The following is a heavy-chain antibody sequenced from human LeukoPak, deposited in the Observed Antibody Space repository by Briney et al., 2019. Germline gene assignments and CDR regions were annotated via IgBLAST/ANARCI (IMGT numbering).Heavy chain of an antibody. V-gene: IGHV3-21*01. J-gene: IGHJ3*02. CDR3: ARTTVTTRGRAFDI. CDR2: ISSSSSYI. CDR1: GFTFSSYA. D-gene: IGHD4-17*01. Sequence: KTGGSLRLSCAASGFTFSSYAMSWARQAPGKGLEWVSSISSSSSYIYYADSVKGRFTISRDNAKNSLYLQMNSLRAEDTAVYYCARTTVTTRGRAFDIWGQGTMVTVSS.